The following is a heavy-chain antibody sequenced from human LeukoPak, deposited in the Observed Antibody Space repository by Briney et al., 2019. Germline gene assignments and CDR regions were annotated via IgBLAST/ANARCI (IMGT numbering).Heavy chain of an antibody. J-gene: IGHJ4*02. D-gene: IGHD3-9*01. CDR1: GGSFSGYY. CDR2: INHSGST. Sequence: SETLSLTCAVYGGSFSGYYWSWIRQPPGKGLEWIGEINHSGSTNYNPSLKSRVTISVDTSKNQFSLKLSSVTAADTAVYYCARHAPEDFDWLSAPDYWGQGTLVTVSS. V-gene: IGHV4-34*01. CDR3: ARHAPEDFDWLSAPDY.